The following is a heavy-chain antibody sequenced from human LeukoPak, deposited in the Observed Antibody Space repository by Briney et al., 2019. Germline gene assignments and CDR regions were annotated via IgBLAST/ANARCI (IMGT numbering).Heavy chain of an antibody. J-gene: IGHJ4*02. CDR3: ARGTSVRGVMGY. CDR2: ISYDGSNK. D-gene: IGHD3-10*01. CDR1: GFTFSNFG. Sequence: GGSLRLSCAASGFTFSNFGMHWVRQAPGKGLEWVAVISYDGSNKYYADSVKGRFTISRDNSKNTLYLQMNSLRAEDAAVYYCARGTSVRGVMGYWGQGTLVTVSS. V-gene: IGHV3-30*03.